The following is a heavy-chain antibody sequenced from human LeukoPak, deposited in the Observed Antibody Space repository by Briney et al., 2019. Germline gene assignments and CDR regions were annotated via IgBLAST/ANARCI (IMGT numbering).Heavy chain of an antibody. D-gene: IGHD6-19*01. V-gene: IGHV3-23*01. CDR1: GFTFRTSW. CDR2: ISGSGGST. J-gene: IGHJ4*02. CDR3: AKGGSGWYRSLGEDY. Sequence: GGSLRLSCVASGFTFRTSWMTWVRKTPHKGREWVSAISGSGGSTYYADSVKGRFTISRDNSKNTLYLQMNSLRAEDTAVYYCAKGGSGWYRSLGEDYWGQGTLVTVSS.